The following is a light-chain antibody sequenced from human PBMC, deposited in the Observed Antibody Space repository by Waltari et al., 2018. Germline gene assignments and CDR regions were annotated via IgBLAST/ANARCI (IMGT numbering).Light chain of an antibody. CDR1: QDISRW. CDR2: DAS. J-gene: IGKJ4*01. Sequence: DIQMTQSPSSVSASVADRVTITRRASQDISRWLGWYQQKPGKAAKFLIYDASTLQSGVPSRFSGSGSGREFTLTISSLQPEDFSTYYCQQGNDFPLTFGGGTKVEMK. CDR3: QQGNDFPLT. V-gene: IGKV1-12*01.